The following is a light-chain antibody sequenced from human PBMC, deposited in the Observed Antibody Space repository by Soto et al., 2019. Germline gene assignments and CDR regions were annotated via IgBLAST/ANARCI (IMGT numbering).Light chain of an antibody. V-gene: IGKV1-39*01. CDR3: QQSYSMSS. Sequence: DLQLTQSTSSLSASVGERVTITCRAGQSISTFLNWYQQKPGKAPNLLIYATSTLQSGVPSRFSGSGSGTHFTLTISRLQHEDFATYYCQQSYSMSSFGGGTKMEIK. CDR2: ATS. J-gene: IGKJ4*01. CDR1: QSISTF.